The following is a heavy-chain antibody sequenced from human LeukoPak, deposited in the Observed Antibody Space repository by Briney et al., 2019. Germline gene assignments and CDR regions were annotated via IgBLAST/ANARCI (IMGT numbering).Heavy chain of an antibody. CDR3: ARGDYYDSSGYWNCYYYGMDV. V-gene: IGHV4-59*08. CDR2: VYYSGST. Sequence: SETLSLTCVVSGGSVSGYYWGWIRQPPGRGLEWIGYVYYSGSTYYNPSLKSRVTISVDTSKNQFSLKLSSVTAADTAVYYCARGDYYDSSGYWNCYYYGMDVWGQGTTVTVSS. D-gene: IGHD3-22*01. CDR1: GGSVSGYY. J-gene: IGHJ6*02.